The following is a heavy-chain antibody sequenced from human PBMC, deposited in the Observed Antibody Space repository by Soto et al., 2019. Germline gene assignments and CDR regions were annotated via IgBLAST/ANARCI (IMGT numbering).Heavy chain of an antibody. J-gene: IGHJ6*02. CDR2: ISGSGGST. Sequence: EVQLLESGGGLVQPGESLRLSCAASGFTFSSYAMSWVRQAPGKGLEWVSAISGSGGSTYYADSVKGRFTISRDNSKNTLYLQMNSLRVEDTAVYYCAKGYPDRYGMDVWGQGTTDTVSS. CDR1: GFTFSSYA. D-gene: IGHD5-18*01. V-gene: IGHV3-23*01. CDR3: AKGYPDRYGMDV.